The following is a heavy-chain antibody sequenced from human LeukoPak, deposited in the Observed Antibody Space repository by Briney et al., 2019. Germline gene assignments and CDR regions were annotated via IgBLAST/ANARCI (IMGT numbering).Heavy chain of an antibody. CDR1: GYTFTSYG. D-gene: IGHD6-19*01. J-gene: IGHJ4*02. CDR3: ARDGQSGWYGY. Sequence: ASVKVSCKASGYTFTSYGISWVRQAPGQGLEWMGWISAYNGNTNYAKKLQGRVTMTTDTSTSTADMELRSLRSDDTAVYYCARDGQSGWYGYWGQGTLVTVSS. CDR2: ISAYNGNT. V-gene: IGHV1-18*01.